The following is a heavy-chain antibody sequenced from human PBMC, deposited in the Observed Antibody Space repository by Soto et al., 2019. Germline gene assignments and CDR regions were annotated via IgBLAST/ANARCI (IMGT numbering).Heavy chain of an antibody. CDR1: GYTFTSYG. J-gene: IGHJ5*02. V-gene: IGHV1-18*04. CDR3: ARDESAIVVVPAAMRGWFDP. CDR2: ISAYNGNT. D-gene: IGHD2-2*01. Sequence: ASVKVSCKASGYTFTSYGISWVRQAPGQGLEWMGWISAYNGNTNYAQKLQGRVTMTTDTSTSTAYMELRSLRSDDTAVYYCARDESAIVVVPAAMRGWFDPWGQGTLVTSPQ.